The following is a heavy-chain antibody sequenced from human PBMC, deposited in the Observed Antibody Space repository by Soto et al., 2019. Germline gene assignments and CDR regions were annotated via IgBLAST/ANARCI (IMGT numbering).Heavy chain of an antibody. CDR3: ARHGSN. CDR2: IYYSGIT. Sequence: SEPLSLTCTVSGVSISNSSYYWGWIRRPPGKGLEWIGTIYYSGITYYNPSLKSRVTISVDTSKNQFSLKLTSVTAADTAVYYCARHGSNWGQGTLVTVSS. CDR1: GVSISNSSYY. J-gene: IGHJ4*02. V-gene: IGHV4-39*01.